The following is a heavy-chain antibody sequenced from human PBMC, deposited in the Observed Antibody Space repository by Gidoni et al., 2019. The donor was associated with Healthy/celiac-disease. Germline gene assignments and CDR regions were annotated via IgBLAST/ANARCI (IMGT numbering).Heavy chain of an antibody. D-gene: IGHD3-10*01. CDR3: ARDTGALLWFGEFAYYFDY. CDR1: GFTFSSYW. J-gene: IGHJ4*02. Sequence: EVQLVESGGGLVQPGGSLRLSCAASGFTFSSYWMCWVRQAPGKGLEWVANIKQDGREKYYVDSVKGRFTISRDNAKNSLYLQMNSLRAEDTAVYYCARDTGALLWFGEFAYYFDYWGQGTLVTVSS. V-gene: IGHV3-7*01. CDR2: IKQDGREK.